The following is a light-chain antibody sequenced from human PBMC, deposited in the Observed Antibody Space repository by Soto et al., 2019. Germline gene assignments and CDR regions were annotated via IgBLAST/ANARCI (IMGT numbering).Light chain of an antibody. J-gene: IGKJ5*01. CDR2: KVS. Sequence: DVVMTQSPLSLPVTLGQPASISCRSNQSLVHSDGIAYFSWFQQRPGRSPRRPIYKVSNRDSGVPARFSGSGSGTDFALKISRVEAEDVVVYYCMQGTLWPITFGQGTRLEFK. V-gene: IGKV2-30*02. CDR3: MQGTLWPIT. CDR1: QSLVHSDGIAY.